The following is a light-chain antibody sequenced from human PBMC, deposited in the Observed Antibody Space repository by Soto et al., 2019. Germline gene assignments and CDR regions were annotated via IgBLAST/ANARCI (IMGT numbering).Light chain of an antibody. CDR1: SSDVGGYNY. Sequence: QSALPQPASVSGSPGQSITISCTGTSSDVGGYNYVSWYQHHPGKAPKLMIYDVSNRPSGVSNRFSGSKSGNTASLTISGLQAEDDADYYCSSYTSSSTYVVFGGGTKLPVL. J-gene: IGLJ2*01. CDR2: DVS. CDR3: SSYTSSSTYVV. V-gene: IGLV2-14*03.